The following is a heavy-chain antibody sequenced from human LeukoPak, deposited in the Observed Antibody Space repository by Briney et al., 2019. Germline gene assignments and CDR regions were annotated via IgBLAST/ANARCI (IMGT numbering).Heavy chain of an antibody. J-gene: IGHJ4*02. D-gene: IGHD2-2*01. Sequence: ASVKVSCKASGYTFTSYGISWVRQAPGQGLEWMGWISAYNGNTNYAQKLQGRVTMTTDTSTSTAYMELRSLRSDDTAVYYCARDAHYQPQENPLDYWGQGTLVTVSS. CDR3: ARDAHYQPQENPLDY. CDR1: GYTFTSYG. V-gene: IGHV1-18*01. CDR2: ISAYNGNT.